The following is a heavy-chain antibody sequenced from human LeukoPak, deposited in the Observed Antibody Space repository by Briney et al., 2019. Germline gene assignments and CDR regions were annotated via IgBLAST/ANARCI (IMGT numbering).Heavy chain of an antibody. CDR3: ARRHYYYGSGSYPYYYFDY. CDR1: VYTFTVYY. Sequence: ASVKLSCKASVYTFTVYYMHWVRQAPGQGLEWMGWISPNSGGTNYAQKFQGRVTMTRDTSISTAYMELSRLRCDDTAVYYCARRHYYYGSGSYPYYYFDYWGQGTLVTVSS. J-gene: IGHJ4*02. V-gene: IGHV1-2*02. CDR2: ISPNSGGT. D-gene: IGHD3-10*01.